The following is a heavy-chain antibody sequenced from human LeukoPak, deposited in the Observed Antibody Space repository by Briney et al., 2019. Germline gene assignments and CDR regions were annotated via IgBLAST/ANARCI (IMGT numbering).Heavy chain of an antibody. D-gene: IGHD6-13*01. CDR3: ARHRIAAAGTYFDY. V-gene: IGHV4-61*02. CDR2: IYTSGST. J-gene: IGHJ4*02. Sequence: SQTLSLTCTVSGGSISSGSYYWSWIRQPAGKGLEWIGRIYTSGSTNYNPSLKSRVTISVDTSKNQFSLKLSSVTAADTAIYYCARHRIAAAGTYFDYWGQGNLVTVSS. CDR1: GGSISSGSYY.